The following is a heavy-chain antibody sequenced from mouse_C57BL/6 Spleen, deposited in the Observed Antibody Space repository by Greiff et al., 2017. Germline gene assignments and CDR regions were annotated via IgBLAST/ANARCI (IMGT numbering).Heavy chain of an antibody. CDR2: INYDGSST. Sequence: ESEGGLVQPGSSMKLSCTASGFTFSDYYMAWVRQVPEKGLEWVANINYDGSSTYYLDSLKSRFIIARDNAKNILYLQMSSLKSEDTATYYCARGGTVYAMDYWGQGTSVTVSS. CDR1: GFTFSDYY. CDR3: ARGGTVYAMDY. V-gene: IGHV5-16*01. D-gene: IGHD1-1*01. J-gene: IGHJ4*01.